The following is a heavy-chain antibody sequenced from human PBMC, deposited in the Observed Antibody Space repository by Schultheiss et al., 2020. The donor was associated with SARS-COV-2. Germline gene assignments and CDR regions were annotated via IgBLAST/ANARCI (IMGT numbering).Heavy chain of an antibody. D-gene: IGHD6-13*01. V-gene: IGHV4-61*09. CDR1: GGSISSGSYY. Sequence: SETLSLTCTVSGGSISSGSYYWSCIRQPAGKGLEWIGHIYSSGSTNYNPSLKSRVTMSVDTSKNQFSLKLSSVTAADTAVYYCAGNSSSWPFDSWGQGTLVTVSS. CDR2: IYSSGST. CDR3: AGNSSSWPFDS. J-gene: IGHJ4*02.